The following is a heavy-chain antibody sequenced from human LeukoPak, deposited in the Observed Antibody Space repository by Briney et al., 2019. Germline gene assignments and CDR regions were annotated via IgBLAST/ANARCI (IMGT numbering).Heavy chain of an antibody. CDR3: ARLYGSGSYYYYYFDY. V-gene: IGHV3-48*01. CDR1: GFTFSSYS. CDR2: ISGSSSTIYISSSSSTT. J-gene: IGHJ4*02. D-gene: IGHD3-10*01. Sequence: GGSLRLSCAASGFTFSSYSMNWVRQAPGRGLEWVSYISGSSSTIYISSSSSTTYYADSVKGRFTISRDNAKNSLYLQVNSLRAADTAVYYCARLYGSGSYYYYYFDYWGQGTLVTVSS.